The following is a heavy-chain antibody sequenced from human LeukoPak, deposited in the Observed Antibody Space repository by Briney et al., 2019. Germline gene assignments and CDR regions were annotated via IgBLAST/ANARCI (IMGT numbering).Heavy chain of an antibody. CDR3: ARHASGDYVFLDEYFDY. V-gene: IGHV4-59*08. Sequence: ETLSLTCTVSGGSIGTNYWNWIRQPPGKGLEWIEYIYYTGTTNYNPSLKSRVTISVDTSKNQFSLKLSSVTAADTAVCYCARHASGDYVFLDEYFDYWGQGTLVTVSS. CDR2: IYYTGTT. J-gene: IGHJ4*02. D-gene: IGHD4-17*01. CDR1: GGSIGTNY.